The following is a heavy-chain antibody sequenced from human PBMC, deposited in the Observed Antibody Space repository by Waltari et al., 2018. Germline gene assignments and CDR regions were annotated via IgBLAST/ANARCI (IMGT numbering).Heavy chain of an antibody. D-gene: IGHD6-19*01. Sequence: QVQLQESGPGLVKPSQTLSLTCTVSGGSIRSGSYYWTWIRPPDGKGLEWIGYIYTSGSTNYNPSLKSRVTISVDTSKNQFSLKLSSVTAADTAVYYCAREYLAVAGTNYYYGMDVWGQGTTVTVSS. J-gene: IGHJ6*02. CDR1: GGSIRSGSYY. V-gene: IGHV4-61*09. CDR3: AREYLAVAGTNYYYGMDV. CDR2: IYTSGST.